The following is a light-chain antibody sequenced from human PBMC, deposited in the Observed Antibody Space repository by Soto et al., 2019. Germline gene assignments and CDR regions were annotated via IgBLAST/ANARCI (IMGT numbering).Light chain of an antibody. J-gene: IGKJ5*01. Sequence: EIVLTQSPGTLSLSPGERATLSCRASQRVGNNFLAWYQQKPGQAPRLLIFGASSRATGIPYRFSGSGSGTDFTLTISRLEPEDFAVYYCQQYVSSPFTFGQGTQLAIK. CDR1: QRVGNNF. V-gene: IGKV3-20*01. CDR3: QQYVSSPFT. CDR2: GAS.